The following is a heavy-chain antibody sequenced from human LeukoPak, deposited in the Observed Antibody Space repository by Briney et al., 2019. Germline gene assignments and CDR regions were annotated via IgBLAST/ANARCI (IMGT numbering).Heavy chain of an antibody. D-gene: IGHD2-2*01. CDR2: IYSGGTT. CDR3: ARDVPTDY. J-gene: IGHJ4*02. Sequence: GGSLRLSCAASGFTVSSNYMSWVRQAPGKGLEWVSVIYSGGTTYYADSVKGRSTISRDNSKNTLYLQMNSLRAEDTAVYYCARDVPTDYWGQGTLVTVSS. CDR1: GFTVSSNY. V-gene: IGHV3-66*01.